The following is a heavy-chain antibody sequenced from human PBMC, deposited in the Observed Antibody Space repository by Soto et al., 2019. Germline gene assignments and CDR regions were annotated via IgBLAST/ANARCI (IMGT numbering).Heavy chain of an antibody. D-gene: IGHD2-15*01. CDR2: IYYSGTT. V-gene: IGHV4-61*01. J-gene: IGHJ5*02. CDR1: GGSVSSDSYH. CDR3: AARVGATPPVT. Sequence: QVQLEESGPGLVTPSETLSLICTVSGGSVSSDSYHWCWVRQPPGKGLEWIGNIYYSGTTNYNPSLPSRVAMSVDTSKNQFSLKLRSVTAADTAVYYCAARVGATPPVTWGQGTLVIVSS.